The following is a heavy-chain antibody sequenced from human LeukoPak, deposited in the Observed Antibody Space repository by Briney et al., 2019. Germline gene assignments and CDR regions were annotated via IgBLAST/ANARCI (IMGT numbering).Heavy chain of an antibody. J-gene: IGHJ3*02. V-gene: IGHV1-8*01. CDR3: ALTAATILGDAFDI. CDR2: MNPSSGNT. CDR1: GYTLISHD. Sequence: SVKDSFKASGYTLISHDINWVRQATGQRLEWMGWMNPSSGNTHYAQKFREGLTITRHTYLSTAAIEPSSLPSDDTAVYYCALTAATILGDAFDIWGQETMVTVPS. D-gene: IGHD2-15*01.